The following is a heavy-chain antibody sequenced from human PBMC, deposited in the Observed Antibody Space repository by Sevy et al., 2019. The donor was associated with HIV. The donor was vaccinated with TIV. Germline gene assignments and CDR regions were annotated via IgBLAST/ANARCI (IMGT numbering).Heavy chain of an antibody. Sequence: GGSLRLSCAASEFTFSSYWMSWVRQAPGKGLEWVANIKQDGSEKYYVDFVKGRFTISRDNAKNSLYLQMNSLRAEDTAVYYCARSGGSYDYGMDVWGQGTTVTVSS. CDR2: IKQDGSEK. J-gene: IGHJ6*02. CDR3: ARSGGSYDYGMDV. CDR1: EFTFSSYW. V-gene: IGHV3-7*01. D-gene: IGHD1-26*01.